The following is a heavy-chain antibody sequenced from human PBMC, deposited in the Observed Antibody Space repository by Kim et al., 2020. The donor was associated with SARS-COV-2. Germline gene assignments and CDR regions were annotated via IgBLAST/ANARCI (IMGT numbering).Heavy chain of an antibody. D-gene: IGHD6-19*01. Sequence: VKGRFTISRDNSKNSLYLQMNSLRTEDTALYYCAKPTRPHIAVAGTYFDYWGQGTLGTVSS. V-gene: IGHV3-43*01. CDR3: AKPTRPHIAVAGTYFDY. J-gene: IGHJ4*02.